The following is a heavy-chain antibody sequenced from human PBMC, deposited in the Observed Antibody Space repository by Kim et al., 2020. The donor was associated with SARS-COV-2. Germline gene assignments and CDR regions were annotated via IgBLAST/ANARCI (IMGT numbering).Heavy chain of an antibody. D-gene: IGHD7-27*01. Sequence: GGSLRLSCAASGFIFSSHVMNWVRQAPGKGLEWVSTISPTDSTFFADSVSGRFTISRDNSENTLYLQMNGLRADDTAVYYCASRGTNWGTVVYWGQGTL. CDR3: ASRGTNWGTVVY. J-gene: IGHJ4*02. V-gene: IGHV3-23*01. CDR1: GFIFSSHV. CDR2: ISPTDST.